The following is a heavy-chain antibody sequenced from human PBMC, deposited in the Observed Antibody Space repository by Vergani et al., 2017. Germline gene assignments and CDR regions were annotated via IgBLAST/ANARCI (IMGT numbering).Heavy chain of an antibody. V-gene: IGHV4-34*01. CDR1: GGSFSGYY. CDR2: INHSGST. J-gene: IGHJ4*02. Sequence: QVQLPQWGAGLLKPSETLSLTCAVSGGSFSGYYWSWIRQPPGKGLEWIGAINHSGSTNYNPSLKSRVTISVDTSKNQCSLKLSSVTAADTAVYYCASTSKARITMIGYFDYWGQGTLVTVSS. CDR3: ASTSKARITMIGYFDY. D-gene: IGHD3-22*01.